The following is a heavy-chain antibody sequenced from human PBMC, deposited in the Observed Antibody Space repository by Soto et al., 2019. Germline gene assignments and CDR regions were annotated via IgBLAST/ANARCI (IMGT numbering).Heavy chain of an antibody. J-gene: IGHJ4*02. D-gene: IGHD5-18*01. Sequence: QVQLQESGPGLVKPSETLSLTCTVSGGSISGYYWSWIRQSPGKGLEWIGYIYYSGSTNYNPSLKSRVTISVDTSKNQFSLKLSSVTAADTAVYSCVRGQWIQLPNCWGQGTLVTVSS. CDR1: GGSISGYY. V-gene: IGHV4-59*01. CDR2: IYYSGST. CDR3: VRGQWIQLPNC.